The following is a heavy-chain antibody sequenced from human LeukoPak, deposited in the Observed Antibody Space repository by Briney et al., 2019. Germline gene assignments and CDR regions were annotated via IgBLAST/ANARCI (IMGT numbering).Heavy chain of an antibody. D-gene: IGHD3-3*01. J-gene: IGHJ4*02. V-gene: IGHV3-30*18. CDR1: GFTFSSYG. CDR3: AKANTIFGVVGFDY. Sequence: PGRSLRLSCAASGFTFSSYGMHWVRQAPGKGLEWVAVISYDGSNKYYADSVKGRFTISRDNSKNTLYLQMNSLRAEDTAVYYCAKANTIFGVVGFDYWGQGTLVTVSS. CDR2: ISYDGSNK.